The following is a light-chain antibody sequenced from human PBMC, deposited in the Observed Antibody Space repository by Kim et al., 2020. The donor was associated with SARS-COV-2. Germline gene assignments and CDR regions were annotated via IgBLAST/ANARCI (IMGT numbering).Light chain of an antibody. V-gene: IGKV1-39*01. Sequence: DIQMTQSPSSLSASVGDRVTITCQASQNIGTSLNWYQQKPGKAPDVLIYGASTLQSGVPSRFSGCGSGTYFTLTIDSLQPGDLATYYCQQTYMSPIAFAQGTRLGIK. CDR3: QQTYMSPIA. J-gene: IGKJ5*01. CDR2: GAS. CDR1: QNIGTS.